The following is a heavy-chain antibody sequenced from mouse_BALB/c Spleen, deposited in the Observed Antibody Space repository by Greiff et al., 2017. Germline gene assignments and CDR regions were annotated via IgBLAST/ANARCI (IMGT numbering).Heavy chain of an antibody. V-gene: IGHV2-4-1*01. CDR1: GFSLTSYG. CDR2: IWSGGST. J-gene: IGHJ4*01. CDR3: ASPYGNYDAMDY. Sequence: VQLVESGPGLVQPSQSLSITCTVSGFSLTSYGVHWVRQSPGKGLEWLGVIWSGGSTDYNAAFISRLSISKDNSKSQVFFKMNSLQADDTAIDYCASPYGNYDAMDYWGQGTSVTVSS. D-gene: IGHD2-1*01.